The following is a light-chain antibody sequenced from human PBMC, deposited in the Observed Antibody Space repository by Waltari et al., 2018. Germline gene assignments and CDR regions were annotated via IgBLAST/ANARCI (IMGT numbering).Light chain of an antibody. J-gene: IGKJ1*01. CDR3: QQYNIWPWT. V-gene: IGKV3D-15*01. CDR1: QSAKTS. CDR2: RAS. Sequence: EVVMTQSPATLSVSPGERVSLSCRASQSAKTSLAWYQQTPGQAPRLLTHRASTRAAGVPDRFSGSGSGTEFTLTISSLQSEDSAIYYCQQYNIWPWTFGPGTNVDIK.